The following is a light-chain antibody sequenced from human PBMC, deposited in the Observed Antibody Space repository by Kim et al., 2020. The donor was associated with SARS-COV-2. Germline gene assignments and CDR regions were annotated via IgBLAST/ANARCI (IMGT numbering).Light chain of an antibody. Sequence: GQSVNIACTGTSSDVGGYNYVSWYQHHPGKPPKRMIYGVTDRPSGVPDRFSGSKSGNTASLTISGLHAEDEADYYCCSYAASSSLVFGGGTQLTVL. CDR1: SSDVGGYNY. CDR3: CSYAASSSLV. J-gene: IGLJ3*02. V-gene: IGLV2-11*01. CDR2: GVT.